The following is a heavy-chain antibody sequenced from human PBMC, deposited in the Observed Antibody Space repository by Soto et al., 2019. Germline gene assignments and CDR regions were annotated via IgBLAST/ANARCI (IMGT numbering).Heavy chain of an antibody. CDR1: GVSIGSHF. D-gene: IGHD2-15*01. J-gene: IGHJ3*02. CDR2: IYHTVNT. Sequence: QVQLQESGPRLVKPSETLSLTCSVSGVSIGSHFWSWIRQAPGTGPELVGYIYHTVNTNYNPALKSRVTISMDTSENQLSLQLSSVTAADTAVYYCARLQYTVVTALDIWGQGTMVTVSS. CDR3: ARLQYTVVTALDI. V-gene: IGHV4-59*11.